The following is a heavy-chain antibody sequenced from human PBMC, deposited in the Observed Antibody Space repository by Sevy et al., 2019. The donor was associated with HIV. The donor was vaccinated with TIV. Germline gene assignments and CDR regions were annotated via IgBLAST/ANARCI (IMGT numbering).Heavy chain of an antibody. J-gene: IGHJ4*02. D-gene: IGHD5-18*01. CDR2: IKSKTDGGTT. V-gene: IGHV3-15*01. CDR1: GFTLSNAW. CDR3: TTDLIQLWLFSFDY. Sequence: GGSLRLSCTASGFTLSNAWMSWVRQAPGKGLEWVGRIKSKTDGGTTDYAAPVKGRFTISRDDSKNTLYLQMNSLKTEDTAVYYCTTDLIQLWLFSFDYWGQGTLVTVSS.